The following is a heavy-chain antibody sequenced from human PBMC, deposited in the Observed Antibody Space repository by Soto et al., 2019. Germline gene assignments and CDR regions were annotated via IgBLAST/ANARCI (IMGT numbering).Heavy chain of an antibody. CDR2: INHSGST. CDR3: ARVRRFRPTSGWPRGVGWFEP. J-gene: IGHJ5*02. CDR1: GGSFSGYY. V-gene: IGHV4-34*01. Sequence: PSETLSLTCAVYGGSFSGYYWSWIRQPPGKGLEWIGEINHSGSTNYNPSLKSRVTISVDTSKNQFSLKLSSVTAADTAVYYCARVRRFRPTSGWPRGVGWFEPWGQGTLVTVSS. D-gene: IGHD6-19*01.